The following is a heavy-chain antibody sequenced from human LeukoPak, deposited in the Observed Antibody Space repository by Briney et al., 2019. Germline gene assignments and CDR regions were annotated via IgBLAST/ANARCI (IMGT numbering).Heavy chain of an antibody. CDR2: IYHSGST. J-gene: IGHJ4*02. CDR1: GYSISSGYY. Sequence: SDTLSLTCTVSGYSISSGYYWGWFRQPPGKGLEWIGSIYHSGSTYYNPSLKSRVTISVDTSKLQFSLKLSSVTDADAAVYYCARTGPVWFGELFPFDYWGQGTLVTVSS. D-gene: IGHD3-10*01. V-gene: IGHV4-38-2*02. CDR3: ARTGPVWFGELFPFDY.